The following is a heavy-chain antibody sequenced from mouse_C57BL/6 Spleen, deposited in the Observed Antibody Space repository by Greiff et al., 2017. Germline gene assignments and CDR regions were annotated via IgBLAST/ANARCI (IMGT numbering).Heavy chain of an antibody. CDR3: AREGGSSRYAMDY. CDR1: GFTFSSYA. D-gene: IGHD1-1*01. Sequence: EVQRVESGGGLVKPGGSLKLSCAASGFTFSSYAMSWVRQTPEKRLEWVATISDGGSYTYYPDNVKGRFTISRDNAKNNLYLQMSHLKSEDTAMYYCAREGGSSRYAMDYWGQGTSVTVSS. CDR2: ISDGGSYT. V-gene: IGHV5-4*01. J-gene: IGHJ4*01.